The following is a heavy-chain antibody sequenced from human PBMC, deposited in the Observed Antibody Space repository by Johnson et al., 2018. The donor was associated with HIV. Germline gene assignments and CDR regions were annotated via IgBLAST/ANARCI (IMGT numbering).Heavy chain of an antibody. CDR1: GFTFSDYY. V-gene: IGHV3-11*01. CDR3: AKRDYYDRSGTRGAFDI. J-gene: IGHJ3*02. CDR2: ISSSGSTI. D-gene: IGHD3-22*01. Sequence: QVQVVESGGGVVQPGRSLRLSCAASGFTFSDYYMSWIRQAPGKGLAWVSYISSSGSTIYYADSVKGRFTISRDNAKNSLYLQMNSLRVEDTALYYCAKRDYYDRSGTRGAFDIWGQGTMVTVSS.